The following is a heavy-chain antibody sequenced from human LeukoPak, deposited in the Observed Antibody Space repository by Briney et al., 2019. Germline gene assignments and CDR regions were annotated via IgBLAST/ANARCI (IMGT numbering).Heavy chain of an antibody. CDR1: GGSISSNSYY. CDR2: IYYSGST. Sequence: SETLSLTCTVSGGSISSNSYYWGWIRQPPGKGLEWIGSIYYSGSTYYNASLKSRVTISVDTSKNQFSLKLSSVTAADTAVYYCASYYSSGNWFDPWGQGTLVTVSS. D-gene: IGHD6-19*01. CDR3: ASYYSSGNWFDP. V-gene: IGHV4-39*07. J-gene: IGHJ5*02.